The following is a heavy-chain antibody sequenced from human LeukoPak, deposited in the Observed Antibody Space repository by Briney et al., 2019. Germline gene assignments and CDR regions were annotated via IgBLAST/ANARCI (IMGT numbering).Heavy chain of an antibody. CDR2: INSDGSST. D-gene: IGHD5-12*01. Sequence: GGSLRLSCAASGFTFSNYWMHWVRQAPGKGLVWVSRINSDGSSTTYADSVKGRVTMSRDNAKNTLYLQMNTLRAEDTAVYYCAGSRGYSGYDLVYWGQGTLVTVSS. CDR1: GFTFSNYW. CDR3: AGSRGYSGYDLVY. J-gene: IGHJ4*02. V-gene: IGHV3-74*01.